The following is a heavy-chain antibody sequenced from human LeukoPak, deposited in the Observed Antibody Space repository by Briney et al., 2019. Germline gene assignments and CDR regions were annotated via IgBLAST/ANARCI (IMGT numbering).Heavy chain of an antibody. CDR3: AKDRASSWWYFDP. V-gene: IGHV3-53*01. CDR2: IYRAGNT. D-gene: IGHD1-26*01. J-gene: IGHJ2*01. Sequence: GGSLRLSCAASGFTVSSNYMTWVRQAPGKGLEWVSVIYRAGNTYYADSVKGRFTISRDNSKNTLYLQMNSLTTEDTAVYYCAKDRASSWWYFDPWGRGTLVTVSS. CDR1: GFTVSSNY.